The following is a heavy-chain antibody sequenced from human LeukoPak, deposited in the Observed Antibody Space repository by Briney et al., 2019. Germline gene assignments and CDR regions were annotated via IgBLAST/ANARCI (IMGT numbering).Heavy chain of an antibody. CDR2: IYTSGST. V-gene: IGHV4-61*02. CDR3: ARDRWFGELLFPRYYMDV. CDR1: GGSISSGSYY. Sequence: PSETLSLTCTVSGGSISSGSYYWRWLRQPAGTGLEWIGRIYTSGSTNYNPSLKSRVTISVDTSKNQFSLKLSSVTAADTAVYYCARDRWFGELLFPRYYMDVWGKGTTVTISS. J-gene: IGHJ6*03. D-gene: IGHD3-10*01.